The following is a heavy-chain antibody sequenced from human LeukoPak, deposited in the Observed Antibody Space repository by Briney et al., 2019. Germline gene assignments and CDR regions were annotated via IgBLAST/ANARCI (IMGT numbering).Heavy chain of an antibody. D-gene: IGHD5-18*01. Sequence: PSETLSLTCTVSGGSISSYYWSWIRQPPGKGLEWIGYIYYSGSTSYNPSLKSRVTISVDTSKNQFSLKLSSVTAADTAVYYCARGSGGYSYGFEYYFDYWGQGTLVTVSS. J-gene: IGHJ4*02. CDR3: ARGSGGYSYGFEYYFDY. V-gene: IGHV4-59*01. CDR2: IYYSGST. CDR1: GGSISSYY.